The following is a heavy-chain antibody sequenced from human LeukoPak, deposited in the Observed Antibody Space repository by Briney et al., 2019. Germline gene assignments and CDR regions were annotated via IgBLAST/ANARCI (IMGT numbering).Heavy chain of an antibody. Sequence: GGSLRLSCAVSEFTFSSYAMSWVHQAPGKGLEWVGALSGSGDSTYYADSVKGRFTVSRDNSKSTLYLQMNSLRAEDTSVYYCAKVYCSSTSCYRFAFDIWGQGTMVIVSS. J-gene: IGHJ3*02. D-gene: IGHD2-2*02. CDR1: EFTFSSYA. CDR2: LSGSGDST. V-gene: IGHV3-23*01. CDR3: AKVYCSSTSCYRFAFDI.